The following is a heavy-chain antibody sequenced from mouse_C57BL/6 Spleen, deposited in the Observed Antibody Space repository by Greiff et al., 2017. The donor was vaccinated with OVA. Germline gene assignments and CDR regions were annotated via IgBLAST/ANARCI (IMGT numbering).Heavy chain of an antibody. D-gene: IGHD1-1*01. Sequence: QVQLQQPGAELVRPGSSVKLSCKASGYTFTSYWMDWVKQRPGQGLEWIGNIYPSDSETHYNQKFKDKATLTVDKSSSTAYMQLSSLTSEDSAVYYCATTVVADAMDYWGQGTSVTVSS. J-gene: IGHJ4*01. CDR1: GYTFTSYW. V-gene: IGHV1-61*01. CDR2: IYPSDSET. CDR3: ATTVVADAMDY.